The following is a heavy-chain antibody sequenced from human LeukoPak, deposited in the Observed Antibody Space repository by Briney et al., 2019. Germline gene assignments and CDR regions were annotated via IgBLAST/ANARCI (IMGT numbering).Heavy chain of an antibody. CDR1: GFTFSSYS. V-gene: IGHV3-21*01. CDR3: ARDAVVGTFDY. CDR2: ISSSSSYI. D-gene: IGHD3-22*01. Sequence: KPGGSLRLSCAASGFTFSSYSMNWVRQAPGKGLEWVSSISSSSSYIYYADSVKGRFTISRDNAKNSLYPQMNSLRAEDTAVYYCARDAVVGTFDYWGQGTLVTVSS. J-gene: IGHJ4*02.